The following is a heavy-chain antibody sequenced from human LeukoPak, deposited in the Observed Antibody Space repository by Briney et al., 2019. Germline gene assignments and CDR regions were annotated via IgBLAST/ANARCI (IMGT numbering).Heavy chain of an antibody. D-gene: IGHD4-17*01. V-gene: IGHV4-39*07. CDR2: IYYSGST. J-gene: IGHJ4*02. CDR3: ARDGTVTTRQGFEY. Sequence: PSETLSLTCTVSGGSISSSSYYWGWIRQPPGKGLEWIGSIYYSGSTYYNPSLKSRVTISVDTSKNQFSLRLSSVTAADTAVYYCARDGTVTTRQGFEYWGQGILVTVSS. CDR1: GGSISSSSYY.